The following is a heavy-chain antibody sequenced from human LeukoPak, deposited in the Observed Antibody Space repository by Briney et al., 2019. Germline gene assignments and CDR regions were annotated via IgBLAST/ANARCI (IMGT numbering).Heavy chain of an antibody. CDR1: GFTFSSYA. D-gene: IGHD6-13*01. CDR2: LGTSGGT. CDR3: ARRGLSTAGTRLYYFDY. V-gene: IGHV3-23*01. Sequence: GGSLRLSCVASGFTFSSYAMSWVRQAPGKGLEWVSTLGTSGGTYYADSVKGRFTISRDSSKNTLCLQMNSLRAEDTAVYYCARRGLSTAGTRLYYFDYWGQGTLVTVSS. J-gene: IGHJ4*02.